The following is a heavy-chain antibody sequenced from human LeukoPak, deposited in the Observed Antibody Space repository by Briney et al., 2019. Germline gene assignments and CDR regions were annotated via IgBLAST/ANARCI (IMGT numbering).Heavy chain of an antibody. CDR3: ATVDYDSSGYGNY. D-gene: IGHD3-22*01. CDR2: INPNSGGT. Sequence: ASVTVSFKASGYTFTVYYMHWVRQAPGQGLEWMGCINPNSGGTNYAQKFQGRVTMTRDTSISTAYMELSSLRSEDTAVYYCATVDYDSSGYGNYWGQGTLVTVSS. J-gene: IGHJ4*02. V-gene: IGHV1-2*02. CDR1: GYTFTVYY.